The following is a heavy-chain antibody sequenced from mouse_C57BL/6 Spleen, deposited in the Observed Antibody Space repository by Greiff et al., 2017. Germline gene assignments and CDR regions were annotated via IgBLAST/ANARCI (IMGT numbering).Heavy chain of an antibody. V-gene: IGHV10-1*01. D-gene: IGHD2-4*01. Sequence: EVQLVESGGGLVQPKGSLKLSCAASGFSFNTYAMNWVRQAPGKGLEWVARIRSKSNNYATYYADSVKDRFTISRDDSESMLYLQMNNLKTEDTAMYYCVRQDYDYDWYFDVWGTGTTVTVSS. CDR3: VRQDYDYDWYFDV. CDR2: IRSKSNNYAT. J-gene: IGHJ1*03. CDR1: GFSFNTYA.